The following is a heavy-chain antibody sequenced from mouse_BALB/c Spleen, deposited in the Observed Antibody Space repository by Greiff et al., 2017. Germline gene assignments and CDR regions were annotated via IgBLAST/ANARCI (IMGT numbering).Heavy chain of an antibody. V-gene: IGHV14-3*02. CDR2: IDPANGNT. CDR1: GFNIKDTY. J-gene: IGHJ1*01. D-gene: IGHD2-1*01. CDR3: APLPRYFEV. Sequence: VQLKESGAELVKPGASVKLSCTASGFNIKDTYMHWVKQRPEQGLEWIGRIDPANGNTKYDPKFQGKATITADTSSNTAYLQLSSLTSEDTAVYYCAPLPRYFEVWGAGTTVTVSS.